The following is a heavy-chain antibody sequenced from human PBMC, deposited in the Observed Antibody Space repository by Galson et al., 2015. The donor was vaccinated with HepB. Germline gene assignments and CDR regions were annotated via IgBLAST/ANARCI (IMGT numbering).Heavy chain of an antibody. D-gene: IGHD4-23*01. V-gene: IGHV1-69*02. CDR3: ARYYGGNSGAAFDI. Sequence: SVKVSCKASGGTFSSYTISWVRQAPGQGLEWMGRIIPILGIANYAQKFQGRVTITADKSTSTAYMELSSLRSEDTAVYYCARYYGGNSGAAFDIWGQGTMVTVSS. J-gene: IGHJ3*02. CDR1: GGTFSSYT. CDR2: IIPILGIA.